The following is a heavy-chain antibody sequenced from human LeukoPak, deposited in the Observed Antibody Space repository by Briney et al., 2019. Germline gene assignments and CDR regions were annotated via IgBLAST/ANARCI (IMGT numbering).Heavy chain of an antibody. CDR3: ARGDYGDYW. CDR2: ISYDGSNK. Sequence: GGSLRLSCAASEFTFSNYGIHWVRQAPGKGLEWVAVISYDGSNKYYADSVKGRFTISRDNSKNTLYLQMNSLRAEDTAVYYCARGDYGDYWWGQGTLVTVFS. D-gene: IGHD4-17*01. V-gene: IGHV3-30*19. J-gene: IGHJ4*02. CDR1: EFTFSNYG.